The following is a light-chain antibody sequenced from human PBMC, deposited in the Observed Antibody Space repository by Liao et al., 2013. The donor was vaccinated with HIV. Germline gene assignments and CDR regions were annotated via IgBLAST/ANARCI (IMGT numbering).Light chain of an antibody. CDR3: QAWDSATV. Sequence: SYVLTQPPSVSVAPGKTARITCGGNNIGSKSVHWYQQKAGQSPVLVLYQDNKRPSGIPERFSGSNSGDTATLTITGAQAMDEGDYYCQAWDSATVFGGGTKLTVL. J-gene: IGLJ3*02. CDR2: QDN. CDR1: NIGSKS. V-gene: IGLV3-21*01.